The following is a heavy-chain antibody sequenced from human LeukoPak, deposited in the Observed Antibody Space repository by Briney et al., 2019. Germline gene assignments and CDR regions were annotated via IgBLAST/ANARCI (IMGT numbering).Heavy chain of an antibody. Sequence: GGSLRLSCAASGFTFRSYWMAWVRQAPGKGLEWVANIKEDESAKHQADSVKGRFTISRDNAQNSVYLQMNSLRAEDTAVYYCAFDCGGDCYSEFDWGQGTLVTVSS. CDR3: AFDCGGDCYSEFD. V-gene: IGHV3-7*01. J-gene: IGHJ4*02. CDR1: GFTFRSYW. CDR2: IKEDESAK. D-gene: IGHD2-21*02.